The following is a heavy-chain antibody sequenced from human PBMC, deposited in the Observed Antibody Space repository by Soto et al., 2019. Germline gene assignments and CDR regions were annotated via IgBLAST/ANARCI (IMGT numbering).Heavy chain of an antibody. V-gene: IGHV2-5*01. J-gene: IGHJ4*02. CDR2: IYWNDDK. CDR1: QFSRPTPSEG. D-gene: IGHD3-3*01. Sequence: SGPKPVNPKPPHPLTCPCSQFSRPTPSEGVGWIREPPGKALEWLALIYWNDDKRYSPSLKSRLTITKDTSKNQVVLTMTNMDPVATTTYYCARTTWTCYYVFEYWGQGTLVTDSS. CDR3: ARTTWTCYYVFEY.